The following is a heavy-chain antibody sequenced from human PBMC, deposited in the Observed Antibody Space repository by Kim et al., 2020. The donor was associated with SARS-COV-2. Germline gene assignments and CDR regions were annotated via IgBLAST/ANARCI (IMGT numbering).Heavy chain of an antibody. V-gene: IGHV4-34*01. D-gene: IGHD6-6*01. CDR1: GGSFSGYY. Sequence: SETLSLTCAVYGGSFSGYYWSWIRQPPGKGLEWIGEINHSGSTNYNPSLKSRVTISVDTSKNQFSLKLSSVTAADTAVYYCARGHSSSREIDHWGQGTL. CDR3: ARGHSSSREIDH. J-gene: IGHJ1*01. CDR2: INHSGST.